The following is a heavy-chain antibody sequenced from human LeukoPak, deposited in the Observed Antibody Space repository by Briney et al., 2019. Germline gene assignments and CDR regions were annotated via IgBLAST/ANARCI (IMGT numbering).Heavy chain of an antibody. J-gene: IGHJ4*02. CDR1: GFTFDDSA. CDR2: ISWTSGSI. D-gene: IGHD3-22*01. V-gene: IGHV3-9*01. Sequence: GGSLRLSCAASGFTFDDSAMLWVRQAPGKGLEWVSGISWTSGSIGYADSVKGRFTISRDNAKNSLFLQMNSLSTEDTAFYYCAKWSTYYYDSSGHFDYWGQGTLVTVSS. CDR3: AKWSTYYYDSSGHFDY.